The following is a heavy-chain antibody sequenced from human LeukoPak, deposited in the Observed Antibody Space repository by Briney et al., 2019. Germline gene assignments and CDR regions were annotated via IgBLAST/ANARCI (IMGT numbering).Heavy chain of an antibody. CDR3: AKRGVVTRVILVGFHKEAYYFDS. D-gene: IGHD3-22*01. V-gene: IGHV3-23*01. CDR1: GISLSNYG. Sequence: PGGSLRLSCAVSGISLSNYGMSWVRQAPGKGLEWVAGISGSGGGTNYADSVKGRFTISRDNPKNTLYLQMNRLRAEDTAVYFCAKRGVVTRVILVGFHKEAYYFDSWGQGALVTVSS. J-gene: IGHJ4*02. CDR2: ISGSGGGT.